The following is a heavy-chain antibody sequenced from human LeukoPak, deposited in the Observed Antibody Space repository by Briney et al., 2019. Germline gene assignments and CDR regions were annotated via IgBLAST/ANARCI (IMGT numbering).Heavy chain of an antibody. CDR3: ARLHSSGWYYFDY. Sequence: PSETLSLTCTVSGYSISSGYYWGWIRQPPGKGLEWIGSIYHSGSTYYNPSLKSRVTISVDTSKNQFSLKLSSVTAADTAVYYCARLHSSGWYYFDYWGQGTLVTVSS. V-gene: IGHV4-38-2*02. CDR1: GYSISSGYY. CDR2: IYHSGST. D-gene: IGHD6-19*01. J-gene: IGHJ4*02.